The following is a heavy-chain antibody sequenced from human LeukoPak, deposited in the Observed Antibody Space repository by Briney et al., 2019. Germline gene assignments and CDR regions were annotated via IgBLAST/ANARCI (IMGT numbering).Heavy chain of an antibody. CDR3: ARKGCSSTSCGFDP. CDR2: IYWNDDK. J-gene: IGHJ5*02. Sequence: SGPTLVKPTQTLTLTCTFSGFSLSTSGVGVGWIRQPPGKALEWLALIYWNDDKRYSPSLKSRLTITKDTSKNQVVLTMINMDPVDTATYYCARKGCSSTSCGFDPWGQGTLVTVSS. CDR1: GFSLSTSGVG. V-gene: IGHV2-5*01. D-gene: IGHD2-2*01.